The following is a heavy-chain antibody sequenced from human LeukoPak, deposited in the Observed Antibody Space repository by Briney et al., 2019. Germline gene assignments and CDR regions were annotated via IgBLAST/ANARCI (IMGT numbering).Heavy chain of an antibody. Sequence: QTGGSLRLSCAASGFTFSSYWMHWVRQVPGKGLVWVSRINSDGSSTSYADSVKGRFTISRDNAKNTLYLQMNSLRAEDTAVYFCTRDRPVVCSSTSCYPRFDYWGHGTLVTVSS. V-gene: IGHV3-74*01. J-gene: IGHJ4*01. D-gene: IGHD2-2*01. CDR3: TRDRPVVCSSTSCYPRFDY. CDR1: GFTFSSYW. CDR2: INSDGSST.